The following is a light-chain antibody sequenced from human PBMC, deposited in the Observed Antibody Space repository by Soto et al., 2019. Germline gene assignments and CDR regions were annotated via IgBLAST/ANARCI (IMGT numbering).Light chain of an antibody. J-gene: IGLJ1*01. CDR1: SDDLGAYNS. V-gene: IGLV2-23*01. CDR3: CSSAPESTYV. CDR2: KGT. Sequence: QSALAQPASVSGSPGQSITISCTGTSDDLGAYNSVSWYQQLPHKAPQVILYKGTQRPSGVSSRFSGSTSGNAASLTISGLQADDEADYFCCSSAPESTYVFGTGTKVTVL.